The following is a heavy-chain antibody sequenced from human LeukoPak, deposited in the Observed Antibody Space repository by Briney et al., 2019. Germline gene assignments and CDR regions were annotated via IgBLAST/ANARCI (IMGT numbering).Heavy chain of an antibody. D-gene: IGHD6-6*01. CDR2: IYYSGST. CDR1: GGSISSSSYY. J-gene: IGHJ6*02. CDR3: ARLGSSSSHYYYYYGMDV. Sequence: PSETLSLTCTVSGGSISSSSYYWGWIRQPPGKGLEWIGSIYYSGSTYYNPSLKSRVTISVDTSKNQFSLKLSSVTAADTAVYYCARLGSSSSHYYYYYGMDVWGQGTTVTVSS. V-gene: IGHV4-39*01.